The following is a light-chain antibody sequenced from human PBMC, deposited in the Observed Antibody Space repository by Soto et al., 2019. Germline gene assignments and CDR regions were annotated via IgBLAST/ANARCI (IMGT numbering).Light chain of an antibody. J-gene: IGLJ1*01. Sequence: QSVLTQPASVSGSPGQSITISCTGTSSDIGAYNYVSWYQQHPGKAPNLLIYEVTDRPSGVSDRFSGSNSGNTASLTISGLQAEHEANYYCNSYTTLSNRVFGTGTKGTVL. CDR1: SSDIGAYNY. V-gene: IGLV2-14*01. CDR3: NSYTTLSNRV. CDR2: EVT.